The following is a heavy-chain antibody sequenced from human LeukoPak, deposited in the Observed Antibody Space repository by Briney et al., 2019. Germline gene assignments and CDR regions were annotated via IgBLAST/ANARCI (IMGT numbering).Heavy chain of an antibody. CDR3: ASVLFRGYNYGYFDY. V-gene: IGHV1-2*02. J-gene: IGHJ4*02. Sequence: SVKVSCKASGYTFTGYYMHWVRQAPGQGLEWMGWINPNSGGTNYAQKFQGRVTMTRDTSISTAYMELSRLRSDDTALYYCASVLFRGYNYGYFDYWGQGTLVTVSS. D-gene: IGHD5-18*01. CDR1: GYTFTGYY. CDR2: INPNSGGT.